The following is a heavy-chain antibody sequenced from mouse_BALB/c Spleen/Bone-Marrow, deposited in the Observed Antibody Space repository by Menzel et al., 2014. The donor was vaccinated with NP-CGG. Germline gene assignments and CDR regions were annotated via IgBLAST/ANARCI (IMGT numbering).Heavy chain of an antibody. CDR3: ARETGPRAMDY. V-gene: IGHV5-4*02. Sequence: EVKLMESGGGLVKPGGPLKLSCAASGFTFSDYYMFWVRQTPEKRLEWVATISDDGGNTYYRDSVKGRFTISIDNAKNKLNLQMSSLKSEDTATYHCARETGPRAMDYWGQGTSVTVSS. D-gene: IGHD4-1*01. J-gene: IGHJ4*01. CDR1: GFTFSDYY. CDR2: ISDDGGNT.